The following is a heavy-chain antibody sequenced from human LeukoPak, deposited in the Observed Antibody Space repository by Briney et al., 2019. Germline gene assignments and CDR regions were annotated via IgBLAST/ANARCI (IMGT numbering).Heavy chain of an antibody. Sequence: PGGALRVSRAASGFTLSNYWMTWVGPAPGKGLEGVANMKEDGSEKYYVHSVKGRFTISRDNAKNSLYLQMNSLRAEDTAVYYCAREGELSAFDIWGQGTMVTVSS. D-gene: IGHD3-16*02. CDR2: MKEDGSEK. V-gene: IGHV3-7*01. CDR1: GFTLSNYW. J-gene: IGHJ3*02. CDR3: AREGELSAFDI.